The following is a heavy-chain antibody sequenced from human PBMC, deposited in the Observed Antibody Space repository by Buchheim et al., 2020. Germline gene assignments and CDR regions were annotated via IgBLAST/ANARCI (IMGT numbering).Heavy chain of an antibody. CDR2: IYGAGTT. CDR1: GFTVSGDY. J-gene: IGHJ4*02. V-gene: IGHV3-53*02. CDR3: ARVPQIVGAPGTDY. Sequence: EVQLVETGGGLIQPGGSLRLSCTAFGFTVSGDYMSWVRQAPGKGLEWVSAIYGAGTTYYADSVRGRFTISTAISKTTLYLQMNTLRAEDTAVYYCARVPQIVGAPGTDYWGQGTL. D-gene: IGHD1-26*01.